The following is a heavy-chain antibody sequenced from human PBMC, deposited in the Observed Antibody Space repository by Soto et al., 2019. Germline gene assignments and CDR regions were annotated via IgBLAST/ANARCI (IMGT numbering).Heavy chain of an antibody. V-gene: IGHV1-18*01. CDR2: ISANNGNT. J-gene: IGHJ6*03. D-gene: IGHD3-3*01. CDR3: ARGSKPGHYDFWSGYYTYYYMDV. Sequence: ASVKVSCKASGGTFSSYAISWVRQAPGQGLEWMGGISANNGNTNYAQKLQGRVTMTTDTSTSTAYMELRSLRSDDTAVYYCARGSKPGHYDFWSGYYTYYYMDVRGKGTTVTVSS. CDR1: GGTFSSYA.